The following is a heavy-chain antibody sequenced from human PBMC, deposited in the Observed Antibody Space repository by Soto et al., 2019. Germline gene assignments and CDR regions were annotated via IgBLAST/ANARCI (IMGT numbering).Heavy chain of an antibody. J-gene: IGHJ6*02. CDR2: IYYSGST. CDR1: GGSISSGGYY. D-gene: IGHD3-16*01. CDR3: ARETRGVYYYYYGMDV. V-gene: IGHV4-31*03. Sequence: SETLSLTCTVSGGSISSGGYYWSWIRQHPGKGLEWIGYIYYSGSTYYNPSLKSRVTISVDTSKNQFSLKLSSVTAADTAVYYCARETRGVYYYYYGMDVWGQGTTVTVSS.